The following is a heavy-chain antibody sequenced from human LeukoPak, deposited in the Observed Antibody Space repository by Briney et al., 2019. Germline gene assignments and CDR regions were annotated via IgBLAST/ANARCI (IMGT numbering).Heavy chain of an antibody. CDR2: ISSSSSYI. CDR3: ASHLQVGALN. Sequence: PGGSLRLSCAASGFTFSSYSMNWARQAPGKGLEWVSSISSSSSYIYYADSVKGRFTISRDNAKNSLYLQMNSLRAEDTAVYYCASHLQVGALNWGQGTLVTVSS. CDR1: GFTFSSYS. D-gene: IGHD1-26*01. V-gene: IGHV3-21*01. J-gene: IGHJ4*02.